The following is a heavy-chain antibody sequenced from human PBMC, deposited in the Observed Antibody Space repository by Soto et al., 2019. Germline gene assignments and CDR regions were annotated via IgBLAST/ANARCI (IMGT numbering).Heavy chain of an antibody. CDR3: AGEYCSSGSCYHYFDY. J-gene: IGHJ4*02. Sequence: PGGSLRLSCAASGFTFSSYGMHWVRQAPGKGLEWVAVIWYDGSNKYYVDSVKGRFSISRDNSKNTLYLQMNSLRAEDTAVYYCAGEYCSSGSCYHYFDYWGQGTLVTVSS. CDR2: IWYDGSNK. V-gene: IGHV3-33*01. D-gene: IGHD2-15*01. CDR1: GFTFSSYG.